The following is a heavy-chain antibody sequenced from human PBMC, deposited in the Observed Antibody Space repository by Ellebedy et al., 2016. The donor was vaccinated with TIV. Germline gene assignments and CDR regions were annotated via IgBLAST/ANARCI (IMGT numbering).Heavy chain of an antibody. Sequence: GGSLRLSXAASGFTFSSYSMNWVRQAPGKGLVWVSRINSDGSSTSYADSVKGRFTISRDNSKNTVYLQMNSLRAEDTAVYYCAKDLPSASSGFLLGAFDIWGQGTMVTVSS. CDR1: GFTFSSYS. CDR3: AKDLPSASSGFLLGAFDI. J-gene: IGHJ3*02. D-gene: IGHD3-22*01. V-gene: IGHV3-74*01. CDR2: INSDGSST.